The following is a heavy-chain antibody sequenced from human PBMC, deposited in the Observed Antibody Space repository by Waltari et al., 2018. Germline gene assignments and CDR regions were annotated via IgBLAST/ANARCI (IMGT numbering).Heavy chain of an antibody. D-gene: IGHD6-19*01. CDR2: IYSGGST. CDR3: ARGEYSSGWYLGYYYYYGMDV. CDR1: GFTFSSYA. V-gene: IGHV3-23*03. Sequence: EVQLLESGGGLVQPGGSLRLSCAASGFTFSSYAMSWVRQAPGKGLEWVSVIYSGGSTYYADSVKGRFTISRDNSKNTLYLQMNSLRAEDTAVYYCARGEYSSGWYLGYYYYYGMDVWGQGTTVTVSS. J-gene: IGHJ6*02.